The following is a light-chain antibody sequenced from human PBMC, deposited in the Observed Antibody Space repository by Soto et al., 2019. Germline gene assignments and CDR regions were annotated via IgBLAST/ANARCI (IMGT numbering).Light chain of an antibody. V-gene: IGKV1-39*01. J-gene: IGKJ5*01. CDR1: QTISRN. CDR2: AAS. CDR3: QQSDSIPIT. Sequence: DIQMTQSPSSLSASVGDRVTIPCRASQTISRNLNWYQQKPGKAPKLLIYAASSLQSGVPSRFSGSGSGTDFTLAISSLQTEDFANYYCQQSDSIPITFGQGTRLEIK.